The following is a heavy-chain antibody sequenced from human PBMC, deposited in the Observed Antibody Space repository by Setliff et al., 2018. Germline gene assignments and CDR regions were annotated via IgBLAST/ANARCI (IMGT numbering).Heavy chain of an antibody. D-gene: IGHD3-22*01. Sequence: SVKVSCKASGYTFIDYGMSWVRQAPGQGLEWMGGTIPIFGTTDYAQKFQGRVTIITDESTSTAFMQLSSLRSEDTAVYYCVREGVDSRSSTDYRYYMDVWGKGTTVTVSS. CDR2: TIPIFGTT. CDR1: GYTFIDYG. CDR3: VREGVDSRSSTDYRYYMDV. J-gene: IGHJ6*03. V-gene: IGHV1-69*05.